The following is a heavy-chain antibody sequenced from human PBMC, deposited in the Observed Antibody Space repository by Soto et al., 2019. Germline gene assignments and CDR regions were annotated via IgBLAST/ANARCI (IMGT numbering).Heavy chain of an antibody. CDR3: AKDRSQGAVAGTSDFDY. CDR1: GFSFSSYA. D-gene: IGHD6-19*01. J-gene: IGHJ4*02. V-gene: IGHV3-23*01. Sequence: PGGSLRLSCAASGFSFSSYALNWVRQAPGKGLEWVSTISGRGGRAYYADSVKGRFTISRDNSKNALYPQLDSLRAEDTAVYYCAKDRSQGAVAGTSDFDYWGQGTLVTVSS. CDR2: ISGRGGRA.